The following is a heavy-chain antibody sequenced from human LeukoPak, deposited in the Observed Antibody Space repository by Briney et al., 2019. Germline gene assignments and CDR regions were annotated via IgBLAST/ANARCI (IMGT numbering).Heavy chain of an antibody. CDR3: GGAKFYYYGMDV. Sequence: GRSLRLSCAASGFTFSSYGMHWVHQAPGKGLEWVAVILNDGSQEKYADSVKGRFTISRDNSKNTLYLQINGLMADDAAVYYCGGAKFYYYGMDVWGQGTTVTVSS. CDR1: GFTFSSYG. V-gene: IGHV3-33*01. J-gene: IGHJ6*02. CDR2: ILNDGSQE.